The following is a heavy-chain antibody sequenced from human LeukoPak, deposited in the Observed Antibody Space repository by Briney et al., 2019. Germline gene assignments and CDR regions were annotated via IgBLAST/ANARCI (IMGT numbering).Heavy chain of an antibody. CDR3: AKARFPFEYSSSGRDY. CDR1: GFRFNTYW. D-gene: IGHD6-6*01. CDR2: IKQDGNEK. J-gene: IGHJ4*02. V-gene: IGHV3-7*03. Sequence: PGGSLRLSCAASGFRFNTYWMSWVRQAPGKGLEWVANIKQDGNEKYYADSVKGRFTISRDNGKNSLDLQMNSLRAEDTAVYYCAKARFPFEYSSSGRDYWGQGTLVTVSS.